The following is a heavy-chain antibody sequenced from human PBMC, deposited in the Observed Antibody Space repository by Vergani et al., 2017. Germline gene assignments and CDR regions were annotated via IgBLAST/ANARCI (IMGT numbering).Heavy chain of an antibody. CDR2: IKSDGSIT. D-gene: IGHD2-15*01. J-gene: IGHJ5*01. Sequence: EVQLVESGGGLIHPGGSLRLSCEGSGFSFSGYWMHWVRQSPEKGLVWVSRIKSDGSITNDADSVKGRFTISRDTAKNTLYLELNSLRGDVTAIDYCLRARCSRPCFISNWSDSWGQGTLVTVSS. CDR3: LRARCSRPCFISNWSDS. V-gene: IGHV3-74*01. CDR1: GFSFSGYW.